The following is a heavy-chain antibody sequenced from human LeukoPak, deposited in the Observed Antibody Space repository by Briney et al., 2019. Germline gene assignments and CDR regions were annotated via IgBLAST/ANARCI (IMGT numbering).Heavy chain of an antibody. CDR2: IKQDGSEK. V-gene: IGHV3-7*01. CDR3: AREGWVRGVTSQLFDY. D-gene: IGHD3-10*01. Sequence: GGSLRLSCTASGFTFSSDWMSWVRQAPGKGLEWVANIKQDGSEKYYVDSVKGRFTISRDNAKNSLYLQMNSLRAEDTAVYYCAREGWVRGVTSQLFDYWGQGTLVTVSS. CDR1: GFTFSSDW. J-gene: IGHJ4*02.